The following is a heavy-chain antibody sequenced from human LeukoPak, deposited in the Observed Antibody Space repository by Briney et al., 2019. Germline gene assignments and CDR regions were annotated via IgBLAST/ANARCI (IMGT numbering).Heavy chain of an antibody. D-gene: IGHD6-13*01. Sequence: SETLSLTCTVSDGSISSGSYYWTWVRQPAGKGLEWIGRIYTRGSTTYNPSLQSRATISLDTSKNLFSLNLRSVTAADTAVYYRARDDVGIAAAGGIYWGQGTLVTVSS. CDR1: DGSISSGSYY. J-gene: IGHJ4*02. CDR2: IYTRGST. V-gene: IGHV4-61*02. CDR3: ARDDVGIAAAGGIY.